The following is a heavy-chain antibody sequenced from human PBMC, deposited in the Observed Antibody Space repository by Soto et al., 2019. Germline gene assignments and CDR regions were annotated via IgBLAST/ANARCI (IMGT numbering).Heavy chain of an antibody. J-gene: IGHJ4*02. V-gene: IGHV3-15*01. CDR1: GFTFSNAW. D-gene: IGHD2-21*02. Sequence: GGSLRLSCAGSGFTFSNAWMSWVRQAPWKGLECVGRIKSKTDGGTTDYAAPVKGRFTISRDDSKNTLYLQMNSLKTEDTAVYYCTTDPSAAYCGGDCYSDFDYWGQGTLVTVSS. CDR3: TTDPSAAYCGGDCYSDFDY. CDR2: IKSKTDGGTT.